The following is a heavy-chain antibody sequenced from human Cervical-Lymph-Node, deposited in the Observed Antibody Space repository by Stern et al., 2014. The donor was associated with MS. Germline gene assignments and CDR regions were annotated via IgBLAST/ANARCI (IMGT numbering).Heavy chain of an antibody. J-gene: IGHJ4*02. D-gene: IGHD1-14*01. CDR1: GFKFSIYW. Sequence: EVQLVQSGAELIRPGEYLKISCKGSGFKFSIYWIAWARQMPGKGLAWKGIIYPGDSETRYSPSFLVQVTMSADNSTSTSYLQWSSLNASDTAMYFCARQTTAWASDVWGQGTLVTVSS. V-gene: IGHV5-51*01. CDR3: ARQTTAWASDV. CDR2: IYPGDSET.